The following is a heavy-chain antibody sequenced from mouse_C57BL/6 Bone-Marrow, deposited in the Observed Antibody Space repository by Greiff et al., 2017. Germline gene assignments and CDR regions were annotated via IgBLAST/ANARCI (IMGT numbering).Heavy chain of an antibody. CDR1: GYTFTSYW. CDR3: ARENYYGSSYDWYFDV. V-gene: IGHV1-69*01. D-gene: IGHD1-1*01. CDR2: IDPSDSYT. Sequence: VKLMESGAELVMPGASVKLSCKASGYTFTSYWMHWVKQRPGQGLEWIGEIDPSDSYTNYNQKFKGKSTLTVDKSSSTAYMQLSSLTSEDSAVYYCARENYYGSSYDWYFDVWGTGTTVTVSS. J-gene: IGHJ1*03.